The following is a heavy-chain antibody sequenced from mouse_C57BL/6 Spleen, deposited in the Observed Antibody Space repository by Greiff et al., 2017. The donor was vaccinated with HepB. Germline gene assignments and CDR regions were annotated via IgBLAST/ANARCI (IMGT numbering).Heavy chain of an antibody. CDR2: IYPSDSET. V-gene: IGHV1-61*01. D-gene: IGHD2-12*01. CDR3: ARGDYYSPQDYFDY. CDR1: GYTFTSYW. Sequence: QVQLQQPGAELVRPGSSVKLSCKASGYTFTSYWMDWVKQRPGQCLEWIGNIYPSDSETHYNQKFKDKATLTVDKSSSTAYMQLSSLTSEDSAVYYCARGDYYSPQDYFDYWGQGTTLTVSS. J-gene: IGHJ2*01.